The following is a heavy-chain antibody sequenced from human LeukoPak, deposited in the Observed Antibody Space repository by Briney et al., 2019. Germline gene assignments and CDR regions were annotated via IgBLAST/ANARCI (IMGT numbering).Heavy chain of an antibody. CDR3: AKVEYSSNIPQH. Sequence: AGGSLRLSCAASAFTFNNYAMNWVRQAPGKGLEWVSTISGSGGSTFYADSVKGRFTISRDNSKNTRYLQMNSLRAEDTAVYYCAKVEYSSNIPQHWGQGTLVTVSS. D-gene: IGHD6-6*01. CDR2: ISGSGGST. CDR1: AFTFNNYA. V-gene: IGHV3-23*01. J-gene: IGHJ1*01.